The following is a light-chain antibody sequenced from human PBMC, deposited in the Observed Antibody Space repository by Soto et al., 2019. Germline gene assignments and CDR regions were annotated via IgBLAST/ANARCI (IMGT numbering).Light chain of an antibody. CDR2: STH. CDR1: TSNIGRNS. Sequence: QSVLTQPPSVSGTAGQRVTISCSGTTSNIGRNSVSWYQQVPGTAPKLLIHSTHQRPSGVPDRFSGSKSGTSASLAISGLQSEDEVDYYCAAWDGGLNGVVFGGGTKLTV. V-gene: IGLV1-44*01. CDR3: AAWDGGLNGVV. J-gene: IGLJ3*02.